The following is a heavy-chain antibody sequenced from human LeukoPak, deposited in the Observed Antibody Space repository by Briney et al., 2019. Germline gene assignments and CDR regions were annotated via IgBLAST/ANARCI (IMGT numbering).Heavy chain of an antibody. Sequence: SETLSLTCTVFDYSISSGYYWGWIRQPPGKGLEWIGRIYHSGSTYYNPSLKSRVTISVDTSKNQFSLKLSSVTAADTAVYYCAINSSGDSSGYDYWGQGILVTISS. CDR2: IYHSGST. CDR1: DYSISSGYY. CDR3: AINSSGDSSGYDY. V-gene: IGHV4-38-2*02. D-gene: IGHD3-22*01. J-gene: IGHJ4*02.